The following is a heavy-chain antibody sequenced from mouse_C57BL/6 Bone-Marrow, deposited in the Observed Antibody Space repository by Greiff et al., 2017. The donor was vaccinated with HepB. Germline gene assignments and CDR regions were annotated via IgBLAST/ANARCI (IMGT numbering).Heavy chain of an antibody. D-gene: IGHD1-1*01. CDR3: APLLIRY. V-gene: IGHV14-2*01. CDR1: GFNIKDYY. Sequence: VQLKQSGAELVKPGASVKLSCTASGFNIKDYYMNWVKQRTEQGLEWIGRIDPEDGETKYAPNFQGKATMTADTSSNTAYLQLSSLTSEDTADYYCAPLLIRYWGQGTTLTVSS. J-gene: IGHJ2*01. CDR2: IDPEDGET.